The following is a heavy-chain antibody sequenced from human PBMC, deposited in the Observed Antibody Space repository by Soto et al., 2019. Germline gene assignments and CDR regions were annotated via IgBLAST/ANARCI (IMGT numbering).Heavy chain of an antibody. Sequence: QVQLVESGGGVVQPGRSLRLSCAASGFTFSSYGMHWVRQAPGKGLEWVAVIWYDGSNKYYADSVKGRFPISRDNSKNTLYLQMNSLRAEDTAVYYCARDPHYYGSGIDYWGQGTLVTVSS. V-gene: IGHV3-33*01. J-gene: IGHJ4*02. D-gene: IGHD3-10*01. CDR3: ARDPHYYGSGIDY. CDR1: GFTFSSYG. CDR2: IWYDGSNK.